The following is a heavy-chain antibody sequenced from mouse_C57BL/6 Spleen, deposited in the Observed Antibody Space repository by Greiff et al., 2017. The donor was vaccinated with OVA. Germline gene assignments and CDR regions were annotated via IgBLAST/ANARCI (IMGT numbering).Heavy chain of an antibody. CDR2: ISYSGST. CDR1: GYSITSGYD. CDR3: ARGGYDYDEGAWFAY. V-gene: IGHV3-1*01. J-gene: IGHJ3*01. Sequence: EVQLQESGPGMVKPSQSLSLTCTVTGYSITSGYDWHWIRHFPGNKLEWMGYISYSGSTNYNPSLKSRISITHDTSKNHFFLKLNSVTTEDTATYYCARGGYDYDEGAWFAYWGQGTLVTVSA. D-gene: IGHD2-4*01.